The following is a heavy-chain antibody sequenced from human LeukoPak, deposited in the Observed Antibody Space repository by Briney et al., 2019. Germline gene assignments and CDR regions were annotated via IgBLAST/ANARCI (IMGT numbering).Heavy chain of an antibody. CDR2: INPNTGDT. Sequence: ASVKVSCKASGYPFIDYYLHWVRQAPGQGLEWMGCINPNTGDTNSAQNFQGRVTMTRDTTISTAYMELSRLRSDDTAVFYCATLMAHLDYWGQGTLVTVSS. CDR1: GYPFIDYY. D-gene: IGHD2-8*01. CDR3: ATLMAHLDY. J-gene: IGHJ4*02. V-gene: IGHV1-2*02.